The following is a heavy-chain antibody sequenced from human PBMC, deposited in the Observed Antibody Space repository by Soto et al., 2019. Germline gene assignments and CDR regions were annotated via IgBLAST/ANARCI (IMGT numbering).Heavy chain of an antibody. J-gene: IGHJ4*02. D-gene: IGHD6-25*01. CDR3: LRGGLSGSSGYYSEF. V-gene: IGHV4-34*01. CDR2: VNYGGST. Sequence: QVQLHQWGAGLLKPSETLSLTCAVSGGSFSGYFWGWIRQPPGKGLEWIGEVNYGGSTNYTPSLKCRLTMTVDTYKDQVSLSLPSVTAADTAVYVFLRGGLSGSSGYYSEFRGQACLVSVSS. CDR1: GGSFSGYF.